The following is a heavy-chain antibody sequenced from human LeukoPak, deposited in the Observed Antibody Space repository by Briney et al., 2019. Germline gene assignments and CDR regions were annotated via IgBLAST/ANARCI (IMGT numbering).Heavy chain of an antibody. Sequence: ASVKVSCKASGYTFTGYYMHWVRQAPGQGLEWMGRIIPILGIANYAQKFQGRVTITADKSTSTAYMELSSLRSEDTAVYYCARYDFWSGFSAFDIWGQGTMVTVSS. V-gene: IGHV1-69*02. CDR2: IIPILGIA. CDR3: ARYDFWSGFSAFDI. J-gene: IGHJ3*02. D-gene: IGHD3-3*01. CDR1: GYTFTGYY.